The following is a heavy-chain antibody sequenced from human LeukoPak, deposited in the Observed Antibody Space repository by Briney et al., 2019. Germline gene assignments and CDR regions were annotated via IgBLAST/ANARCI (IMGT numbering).Heavy chain of an antibody. J-gene: IGHJ6*02. CDR2: INSDGSST. D-gene: IGHD6-13*01. CDR1: GFTFSSYW. CDR3: AREAEQQLSGGDYYYYYGMDV. Sequence: GGSLRLSCAASGFTFSSYWMHWVRQAPGKGLVWVSRINSDGSSTSYADSVKGRFTISRDNSKNTLYLQMNSLRAEDTAVYYCAREAEQQLSGGDYYYYYGMDVWGQGTTVTVSS. V-gene: IGHV3-74*01.